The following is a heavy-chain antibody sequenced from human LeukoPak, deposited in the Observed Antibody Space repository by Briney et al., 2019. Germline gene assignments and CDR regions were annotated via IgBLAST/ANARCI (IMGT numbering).Heavy chain of an antibody. V-gene: IGHV3-53*01. CDR3: ARDYGGNSRTPI. D-gene: IGHD4-23*01. J-gene: IGHJ4*02. CDR1: GFTVSSNY. CDR2: IYSGGST. Sequence: GSLRLSCAASGFTVSSNYMSWVRQAPGKGLEWVSVIYSGGSTYYADSVKGRFTISRDNSKNTLYLQMNSLRAEDTAVYYCARDYGGNSRTPIRGQGTLVTVSS.